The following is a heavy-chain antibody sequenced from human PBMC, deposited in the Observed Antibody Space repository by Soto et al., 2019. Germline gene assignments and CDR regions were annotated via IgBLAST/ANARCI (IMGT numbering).Heavy chain of an antibody. CDR2: IIPIFGTA. J-gene: IGHJ6*02. CDR3: ARASNYRLNYYYYGMDV. CDR1: GGTFSSYA. Sequence: SVKVSCKASGGTFSSYAISWVRQAPGQGLEWMGGIIPIFGTANYAQKFQGRVTITADESTSTAYMELSSLRSEDTAVYYCARASNYRLNYYYYGMDVWGQGTTVTVSS. V-gene: IGHV1-69*13. D-gene: IGHD4-4*01.